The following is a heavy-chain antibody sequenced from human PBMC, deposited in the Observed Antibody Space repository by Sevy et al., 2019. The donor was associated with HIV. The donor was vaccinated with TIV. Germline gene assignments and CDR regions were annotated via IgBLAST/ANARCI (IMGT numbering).Heavy chain of an antibody. D-gene: IGHD1-26*01. V-gene: IGHV3-15*01. CDR3: ATVLGAGAAGAFEI. CDR1: GFSFKNVW. CDR2: AKRKSDGGSI. J-gene: IGHJ3*02. Sequence: GGPLRLSCAGSGFSFKNVWMTWVRQTPGKGLEWVGHAKRKSDGGSIDYGSPVNGRFTISRDDSKDMLYLQMSSLKTEDTGVYYCATVLGAGAAGAFEIWGQGTMVTVSS.